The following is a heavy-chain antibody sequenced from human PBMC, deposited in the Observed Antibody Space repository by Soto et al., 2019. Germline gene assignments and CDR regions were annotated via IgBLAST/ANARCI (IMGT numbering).Heavy chain of an antibody. CDR2: TRKKANSYTT. CDR1: GFTFSDHY. J-gene: IGHJ4*02. V-gene: IGHV3-72*01. Sequence: PGGSLRLSCAGSGFTFSDHYMDWVRQAPGRGLEWVGRTRKKANSYTTEYAASVKGRFTISRDDSKNSLYLQMNSLKTEDTAVYYCARVGSSWYYLDYWGQGPLVTVSS. D-gene: IGHD6-19*01. CDR3: ARVGSSWYYLDY.